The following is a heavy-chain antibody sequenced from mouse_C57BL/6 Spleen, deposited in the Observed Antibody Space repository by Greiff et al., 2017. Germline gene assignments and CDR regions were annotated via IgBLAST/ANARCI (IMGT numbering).Heavy chain of an antibody. CDR3: ARRGLGNYYAMDY. V-gene: IGHV1-82*01. CDR1: GYAFSSSW. Sequence: VKVVESGPELVKPGASVKISCKASGYAFSSSWMNWVKQRPGKGLEWIGRIYPGDGDTNYNGKFKGKATLTADKSSSTAYMQLSSLTSEDSAVYFCARRGLGNYYAMDYWGQGTSVTVSS. D-gene: IGHD2-1*01. CDR2: IYPGDGDT. J-gene: IGHJ4*01.